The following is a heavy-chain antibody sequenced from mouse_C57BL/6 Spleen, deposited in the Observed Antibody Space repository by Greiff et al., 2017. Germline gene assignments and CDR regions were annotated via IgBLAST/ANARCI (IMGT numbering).Heavy chain of an antibody. CDR3: AREGLWYAMDD. CDR2: INSDGSST. V-gene: IGHV5-16*01. J-gene: IGHJ4*01. D-gene: IGHD1-1*02. CDR1: GFTFSDYY. Sequence: EVKLVESEGGLVQPGSSMKLSCTASGFTFSDYYMAWVRQVPEKGLEWVANINSDGSSTYYLDSLKSRFIISTDNASNILYLQMSSLKSEDTATYDCAREGLWYAMDDWGQGTSVTVSS.